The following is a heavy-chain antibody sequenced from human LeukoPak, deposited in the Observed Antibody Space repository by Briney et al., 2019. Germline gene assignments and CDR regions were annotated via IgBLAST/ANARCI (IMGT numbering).Heavy chain of an antibody. CDR3: GGVYSGTPYYYMDV. Sequence: ASVKVSCKASGYSFTSYYMHWVRQAPGQGLEWMGIINPSDSSTSYAQKFQGRVTITTDESTSTAYMELSSLRSEDTAVYYCGGVYSGTPYYYMDVWGKGTTVTVSS. J-gene: IGHJ6*03. V-gene: IGHV1-46*01. CDR2: INPSDSST. CDR1: GYSFTSYY. D-gene: IGHD1-26*01.